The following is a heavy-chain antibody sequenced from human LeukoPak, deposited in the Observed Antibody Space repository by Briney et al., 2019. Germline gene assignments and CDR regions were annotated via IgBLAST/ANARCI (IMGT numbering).Heavy chain of an antibody. CDR3: ARDGVDYYYYMDV. D-gene: IGHD3-16*01. J-gene: IGHJ6*03. V-gene: IGHV3-30*04. CDR2: ISYDGSNK. Sequence: GGSLRLSCAASGFTFSSYAMHWVRQAPGKGLEWVAVISYDGSNKYYADSVKGRFTISRDNAKNSLYLQMNSLRAEDTAVYYCARDGVDYYYYMDVWGKGTTVTISS. CDR1: GFTFSSYA.